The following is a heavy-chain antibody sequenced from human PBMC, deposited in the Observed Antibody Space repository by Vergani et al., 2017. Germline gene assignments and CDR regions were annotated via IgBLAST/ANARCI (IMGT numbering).Heavy chain of an antibody. D-gene: IGHD3-22*01. CDR2: ISSSGSTI. V-gene: IGHV3-11*01. CDR3: ARVSVAIVVVTPYYYMDV. CDR1: GFTFSDYY. J-gene: IGHJ6*03. Sequence: QVQLVESGGGLVKPGGSLRLSCAASGFTFSDYYMSWIRQAPGKGLVWVSYISSSGSTIYYADSVKGRFTISRDNAKNSLYLQMNSLRAEDTAVYYCARVSVAIVVVTPYYYMDVWGKGTTVTVSS.